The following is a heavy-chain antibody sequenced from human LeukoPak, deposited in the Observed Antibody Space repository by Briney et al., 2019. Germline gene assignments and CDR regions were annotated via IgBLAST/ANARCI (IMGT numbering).Heavy chain of an antibody. J-gene: IGHJ4*02. CDR2: ISSGNTI. D-gene: IGHD3-22*01. Sequence: GGSLTLSCAASGFTFSDYYMSWFRQAPGKGLEWVSYISSGNTIFYADSVKGRFTISRDNARNSLYLQMNSVRAEDTAVYYCARASYESSGYYTGAGARADFWGQGTLVTVSS. CDR1: GFTFSDYY. CDR3: ARASYESSGYYTGAGARADF. V-gene: IGHV3-11*04.